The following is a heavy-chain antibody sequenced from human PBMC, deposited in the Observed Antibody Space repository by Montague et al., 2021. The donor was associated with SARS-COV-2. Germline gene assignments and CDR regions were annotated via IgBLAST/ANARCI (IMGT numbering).Heavy chain of an antibody. V-gene: IGHV4-59*12. J-gene: IGHJ4*02. CDR3: ARVFRGQRLAFYF. D-gene: IGHD6-25*01. Sequence: SETLSLTCTVSGSSITSYYWSWIRQAPGKGLEWIAYIYSSGSASYNPSPRSRVTISVDKSTNQFSLRLNSVTAADTAVYYCARVFRGQRLAFYFWGQGAWSLSPQ. CDR2: IYSSGSA. CDR1: GSSITSYY.